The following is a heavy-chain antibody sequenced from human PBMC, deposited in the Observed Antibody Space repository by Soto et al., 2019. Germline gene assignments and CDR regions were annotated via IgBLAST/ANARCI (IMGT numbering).Heavy chain of an antibody. Sequence: QVQLVQSGAEVKKPGSSVKVSCKASGGTFSSYAISWVRQAPGQGLEWMGGIIPISETTNYAQKCQGRVAITADESKSTAYMELSRLRSEDTAVYYCARSQGSSTSLEIYYYYCYGMDVWGQGTTVTVSS. CDR2: IIPISETT. CDR1: GGTFSSYA. CDR3: ARSQGSSTSLEIYYYYCYGMDV. V-gene: IGHV1-69*01. D-gene: IGHD2-2*01. J-gene: IGHJ6*02.